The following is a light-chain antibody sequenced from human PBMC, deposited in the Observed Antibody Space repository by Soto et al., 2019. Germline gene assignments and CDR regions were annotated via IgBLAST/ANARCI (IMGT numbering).Light chain of an antibody. CDR2: DVS. Sequence: QSVVTQPASVSGSPGQSLTISCTGTSSDVGGYNYVSWYQQHPGKAPKLMIYDVSNRPSGVSNRFSGSKSGNTESLTISGLQAEDEADYYCSSYTSSSTSFGTGTKVTVL. CDR1: SSDVGGYNY. CDR3: SSYTSSSTS. V-gene: IGLV2-14*01. J-gene: IGLJ1*01.